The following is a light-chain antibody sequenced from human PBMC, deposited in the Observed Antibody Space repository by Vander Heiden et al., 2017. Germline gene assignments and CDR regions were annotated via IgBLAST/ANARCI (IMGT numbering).Light chain of an antibody. J-gene: IGKJ2*01. CDR1: QSITTY. Sequence: DIQVTQSPSSLSASVGDRVTITCRASQSITTYLSWYQQKPGKAPKLLISAASTLQSGVPSRFSGSGSETDFTLTISSLQPDDFATYYCQQTYSTPYTFGLGTKLEIK. CDR2: AAS. CDR3: QQTYSTPYT. V-gene: IGKV1-39*01.